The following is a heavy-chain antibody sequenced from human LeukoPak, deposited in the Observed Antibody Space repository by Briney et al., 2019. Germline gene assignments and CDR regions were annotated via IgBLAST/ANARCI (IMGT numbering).Heavy chain of an antibody. CDR3: ARDREIQLWRDYYYYGMDV. J-gene: IGHJ6*02. D-gene: IGHD5-18*01. CDR2: INPSGGST. V-gene: IGHV1-46*02. Sequence: ASVKVSCKASGYTFNSYYMHWVRQAPGQGLEWMGIINPSGGSTSYAQKFQGRVTMTRDTSTSTVYMELSSLRSEDTAVYYCARDREIQLWRDYYYYGMDVWGQGTTVTVSS. CDR1: GYTFNSYY.